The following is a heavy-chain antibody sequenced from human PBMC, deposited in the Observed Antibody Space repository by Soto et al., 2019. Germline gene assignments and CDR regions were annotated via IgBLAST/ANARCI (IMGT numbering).Heavy chain of an antibody. V-gene: IGHV3-74*01. CDR3: ARPRYDSNGTPIDH. CDR1: GFTFSSYW. J-gene: IGHJ4*02. Sequence: VGSLRLSCAASGFTFSSYWLHWVRQAPGKGLVWVSGINTDGGSTDYADSVKGRFIISRDNAKNTLYLQMNSLRAEDTAVYYCARPRYDSNGTPIDHWGLGTLVTVSS. D-gene: IGHD3-22*01. CDR2: INTDGGST.